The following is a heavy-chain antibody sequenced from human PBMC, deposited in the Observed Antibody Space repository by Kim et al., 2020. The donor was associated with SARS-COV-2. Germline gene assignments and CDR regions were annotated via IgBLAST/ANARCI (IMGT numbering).Heavy chain of an antibody. D-gene: IGHD3-16*01. V-gene: IGHV3-49*04. Sequence: GGSLRLSCTTSGFTFGDHGMTWVRQAPGKGLEWVGFIRSKRYGGTTECAASVKGRFTISRDDSKNIAYLQMNSLKTEDTGVYYCTRGGRWGMATMDFDYWGQGTLVTVSS. CDR1: GFTFGDHG. J-gene: IGHJ4*02. CDR3: TRGGRWGMATMDFDY. CDR2: IRSKRYGGTT.